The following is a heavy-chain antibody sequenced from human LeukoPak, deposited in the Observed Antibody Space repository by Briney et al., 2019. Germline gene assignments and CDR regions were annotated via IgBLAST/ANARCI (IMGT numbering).Heavy chain of an antibody. CDR3: ARGNYYGMDV. V-gene: IGHV3-74*01. Sequence: GGSLRLSCTASGFTFNNYWMHWVRQAPGRGLVWVSRINSDGRSTTYADSVKGRSTISRDNAKNTLHLQMNSLRAEDTAVYYCARGNYYGMDVWGQGTTATVSS. CDR1: GFTFNNYW. J-gene: IGHJ6*02. CDR2: INSDGRST.